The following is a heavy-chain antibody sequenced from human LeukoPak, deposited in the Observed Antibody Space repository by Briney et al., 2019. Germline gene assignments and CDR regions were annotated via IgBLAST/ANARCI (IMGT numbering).Heavy chain of an antibody. CDR3: ASITSGYSSSWNNDAFDI. Sequence: GGSLRLSCAASGFTFSSYGMSWVRQAPGKGLEWVSAISGSGGSTYYADSVKGRFTISRDNSKNTLYLQMGSLRAEDMAVYYCASITSGYSSSWNNDAFDIWGQGTMVTVSS. CDR1: GFTFSSYG. D-gene: IGHD6-13*01. J-gene: IGHJ3*02. CDR2: ISGSGGST. V-gene: IGHV3-23*01.